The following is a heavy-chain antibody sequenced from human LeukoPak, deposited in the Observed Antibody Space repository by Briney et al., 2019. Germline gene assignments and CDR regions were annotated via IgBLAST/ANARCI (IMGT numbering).Heavy chain of an antibody. D-gene: IGHD2-8*01. J-gene: IGHJ3*02. CDR1: GFTFGDFA. CDR2: IGGTGEA. Sequence: GGSLRLSCAASGFTFGDFAMSWVRQVPGKRLEWVSVIGGTGEAHYTDSVKGRFTISGDNSKSTLALQMNSLRPEDTAVYYCAKDSWARNGIYDPFDIWGQGTMVTVSS. CDR3: AKDSWARNGIYDPFDI. V-gene: IGHV3-23*01.